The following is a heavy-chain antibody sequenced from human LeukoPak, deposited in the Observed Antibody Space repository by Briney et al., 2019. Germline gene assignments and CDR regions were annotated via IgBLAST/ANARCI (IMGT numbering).Heavy chain of an antibody. J-gene: IGHJ6*03. D-gene: IGHD1-26*01. V-gene: IGHV4-34*01. CDR3: ARRAWYGGSFFGYHYYYMDV. CDR1: GGSFSNYY. Sequence: SETLSLTCAVYGGSFSNYYWTWIRQPPGKGLEWIGEINHSGSTNYTPSLKSRVTISVDTSKNQFSLKLSSVTAADTAVYYCARRAWYGGSFFGYHYYYMDVWGKGTTVTVSS. CDR2: INHSGST.